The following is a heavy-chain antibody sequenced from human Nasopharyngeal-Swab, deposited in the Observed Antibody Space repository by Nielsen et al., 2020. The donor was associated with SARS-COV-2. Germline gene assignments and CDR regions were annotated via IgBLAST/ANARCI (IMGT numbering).Heavy chain of an antibody. D-gene: IGHD1-26*01. CDR3: ARDWVGADYYYYGMDV. CDR2: IIPIFGTA. Sequence: SVKVSCKASGGTFNSYAISWVRQAPGQGLEWMGGIIPIFGTANYAQKFQGRVTITADESTSTAYMELSSLRSEDTAVYYCARDWVGADYYYYGMDVWGQGTTVTVSS. V-gene: IGHV1-69*13. CDR1: GGTFNSYA. J-gene: IGHJ6*02.